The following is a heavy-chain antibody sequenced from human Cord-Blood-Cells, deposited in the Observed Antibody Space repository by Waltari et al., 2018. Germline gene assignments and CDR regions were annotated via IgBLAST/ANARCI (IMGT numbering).Heavy chain of an antibody. D-gene: IGHD1-26*01. CDR1: GGSISSSSYY. V-gene: IGHV4-39*01. CDR3: ARPGGATTDFDY. J-gene: IGHJ4*02. CDR2: IYYSGST. Sequence: QLQLPESGPGLVKPSETLSLTCTVPGGSISSSSYYCGWIRQPPGKGLEWIGSIYYSGSTYYNPSLKSRVTISVDTSKNQFSLKLSSVTAADTAVYYCARPGGATTDFDYWGQGTLVTVSS.